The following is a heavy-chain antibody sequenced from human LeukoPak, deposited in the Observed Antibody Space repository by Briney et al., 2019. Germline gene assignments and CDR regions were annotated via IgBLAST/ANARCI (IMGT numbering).Heavy chain of an antibody. CDR2: ISGSGGST. V-gene: IGHV3-23*01. CDR3: VKDDGWVQYAN. D-gene: IGHD5-24*01. Sequence: SGGSLRLSCAASGFTFSSYAMSWVRQAPGKGLEWVPTISGSGGSTYYADSVKGRFIISRDNSKNTVYLQMNSLSAEDAAVYYCVKDDGWVQYANWGQGTLVTVSS. J-gene: IGHJ4*02. CDR1: GFTFSSYA.